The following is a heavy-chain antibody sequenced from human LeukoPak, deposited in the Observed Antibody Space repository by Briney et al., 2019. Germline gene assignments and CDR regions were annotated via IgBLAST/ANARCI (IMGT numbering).Heavy chain of an antibody. CDR2: IRSKPYGGTT. J-gene: IGHJ3*02. Sequence: GRSLRLSCTASGFTFGDYAMSWFRQAPGQGLEWVGFIRSKPYGGTTEYAASVRGRFTISRDDSKSIAYLQMNSLKSEDTAVYYCARPRYCVGGSCYSGGDAFDIWGQGTVVTVSS. V-gene: IGHV3-49*03. CDR3: ARPRYCVGGSCYSGGDAFDI. CDR1: GFTFGDYA. D-gene: IGHD2-15*01.